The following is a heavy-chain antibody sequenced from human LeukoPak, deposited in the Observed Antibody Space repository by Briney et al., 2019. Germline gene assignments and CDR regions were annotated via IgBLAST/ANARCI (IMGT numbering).Heavy chain of an antibody. CDR1: GGSISIYY. CDR2: IYYSGST. V-gene: IGHV4-59*01. D-gene: IGHD3-22*01. CDR3: ARFFYDSSGYYYFDS. Sequence: PSETLSLTCAVSGGSISIYYWSWIRQPPGKGLEWIGYIYYSGSTNYNPSLKSRVTISVDTSKNHFSLKLSSVTAADTAVYYCARFFYDSSGYYYFDSWGQGTLVTVSS. J-gene: IGHJ4*02.